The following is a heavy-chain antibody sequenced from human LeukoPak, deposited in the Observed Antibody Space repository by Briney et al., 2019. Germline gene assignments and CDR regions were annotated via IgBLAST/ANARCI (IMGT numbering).Heavy chain of an antibody. Sequence: TGESLRPSCAAAGFTFSSYGMHWVRQAPGKGLEWVAVISHDGSNKYYADSVKGRFTISRDNSKNTLYLQMNSLRAEDTAVYYCAKDVDSSGFDYWGQGTLVTVSS. CDR1: GFTFSSYG. CDR2: ISHDGSNK. J-gene: IGHJ4*02. V-gene: IGHV3-30*18. CDR3: AKDVDSSGFDY. D-gene: IGHD3-22*01.